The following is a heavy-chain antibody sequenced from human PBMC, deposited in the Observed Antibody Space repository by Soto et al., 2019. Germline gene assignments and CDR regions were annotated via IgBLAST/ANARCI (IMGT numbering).Heavy chain of an antibody. V-gene: IGHV3-23*01. CDR1: GFTFSSYS. J-gene: IGHJ4*02. CDR2: ISGSGIST. CDR3: ARVFDTYYFDL. D-gene: IGHD3-10*01. Sequence: PGGSLRLSCAASGFTFSSYSMSWVRQAPGKGLEWVSAISGSGISTNYADSVKGRFTISGDNSKNTVYLQMNSLRAEDTAVYYCARVFDTYYFDLWGQGTLVTVSS.